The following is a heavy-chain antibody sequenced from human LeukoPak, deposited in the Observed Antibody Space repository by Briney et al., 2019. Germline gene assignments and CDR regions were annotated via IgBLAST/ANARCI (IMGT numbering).Heavy chain of an antibody. J-gene: IGHJ4*02. CDR2: IKQDGSEK. D-gene: IGHD3-10*01. Sequence: PGGSLRLSCAASGFTFSSYWMSWVRQAPGKGLEWVANIKQDGSEKYYVDSVKGRFTISRDNAKNSLYLQMNSLRAEDTAVYYCYGPGSYFYFDYWGQGTLVTVSS. CDR1: GFTFSSYW. CDR3: YGPGSYFYFDY. V-gene: IGHV3-7*03.